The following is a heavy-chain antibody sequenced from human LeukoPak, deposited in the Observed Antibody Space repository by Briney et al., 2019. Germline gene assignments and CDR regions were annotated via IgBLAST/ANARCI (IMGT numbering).Heavy chain of an antibody. CDR1: GSTFSSYD. CDR3: AKGYYGNYVAVDY. CDR2: ISDNGDDT. J-gene: IGHJ4*02. D-gene: IGHD4-11*01. V-gene: IGHV3-23*01. Sequence: GGSLRLSCAASGSTFSSYDMIWVRQAPGKGLDWVSSISDNGDDTYYADSVKGRFTISRDKSTNTLYLQMNSLRADDTAVYYCAKGYYGNYVAVDYWGQGTLVTVSS.